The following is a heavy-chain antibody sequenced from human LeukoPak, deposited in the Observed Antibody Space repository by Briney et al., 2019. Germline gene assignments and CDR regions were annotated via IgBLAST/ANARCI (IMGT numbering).Heavy chain of an antibody. J-gene: IGHJ6*03. Sequence: PSETLSLTCTVSGYSISSGYYWGWIRQPPGKGLEWIGSIYHSGSTYYNPSLKSRVTISVDTSKNQFPLKLSSVTAADTAVYYCAREGKLELPPYYYYYMDVWGKGTTVTVSS. CDR2: IYHSGST. CDR3: AREGKLELPPYYYYYMDV. D-gene: IGHD1-7*01. V-gene: IGHV4-38-2*02. CDR1: GYSISSGYY.